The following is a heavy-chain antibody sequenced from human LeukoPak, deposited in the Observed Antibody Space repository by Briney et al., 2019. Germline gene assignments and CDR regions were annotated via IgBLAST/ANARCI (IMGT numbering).Heavy chain of an antibody. CDR1: GGSISSGGYS. Sequence: PSETLSLTCAVSGGSISSGGYSWSWIRQPPGKGLEWIGYIYHNGNTYYSPSLNSRVTISVDRSKNQLSLKLSSVTAADTAMYYCASGGYSYGFDYWGQGTLVTVSS. J-gene: IGHJ4*02. CDR2: IYHNGNT. V-gene: IGHV4-30-2*01. D-gene: IGHD5-18*01. CDR3: ASGGYSYGFDY.